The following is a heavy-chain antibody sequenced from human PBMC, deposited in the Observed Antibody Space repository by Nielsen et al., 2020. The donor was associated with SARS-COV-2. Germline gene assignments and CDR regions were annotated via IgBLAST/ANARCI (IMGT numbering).Heavy chain of an antibody. CDR1: GFTFSNAW. J-gene: IGHJ6*03. CDR3: TTVDYREYYYYMDV. D-gene: IGHD4-11*01. V-gene: IGHV3-15*01. Sequence: GESLKISCAASGFTFSNAWMSWVRQAPGKGLEWVGRIKSKTDGGTTDYAAPVKGRFTISRDDSKNTLYLQMNSLKTEDTAVYYCTTVDYREYYYYMDVWGKGTTVTVSS. CDR2: IKSKTDGGTT.